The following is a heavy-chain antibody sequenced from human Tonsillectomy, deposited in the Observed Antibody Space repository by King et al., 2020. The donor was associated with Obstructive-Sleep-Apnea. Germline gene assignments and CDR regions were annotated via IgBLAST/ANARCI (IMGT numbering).Heavy chain of an antibody. CDR1: GFTFSSYS. Sequence: VQLVESGGGLVQPGGSLRLSCAASGFTFSSYSMNWVRQAPGKGLEWVSYISSSSSTIYYADSVKGRFTISRDNAKNSLYLQMNSLRAEDTAVYYCAQELRYFDWLLSGAAWGRGTLVTVSS. D-gene: IGHD3-9*01. CDR3: AQELRYFDWLLSGAA. CDR2: ISSSSSTI. V-gene: IGHV3-48*04. J-gene: IGHJ4*02.